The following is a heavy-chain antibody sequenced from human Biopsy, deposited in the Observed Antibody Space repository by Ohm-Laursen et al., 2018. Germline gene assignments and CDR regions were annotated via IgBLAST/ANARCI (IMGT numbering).Heavy chain of an antibody. Sequence: GSLRLSCTASGLTFSSYAMTWFRQAPGRGLEWVSTISGNSDIIYDTDSVKGRFTISRDNPKNTLYLQMNSLRADDTAVYYCALAAAQTVTHFDYWGQGTLVTVSS. J-gene: IGHJ4*02. V-gene: IGHV3-23*01. CDR2: ISGNSDII. CDR3: ALAAAQTVTHFDY. D-gene: IGHD4-17*01. CDR1: GLTFSSYA.